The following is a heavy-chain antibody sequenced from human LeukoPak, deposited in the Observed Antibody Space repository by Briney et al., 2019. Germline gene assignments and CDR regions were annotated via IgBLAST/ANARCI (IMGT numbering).Heavy chain of an antibody. CDR1: GGSISSYY. Sequence: SETLSLTCTVSGGSISSYYWSWIRQPAGKGLEWIGRIYTSGSTDYNPSLKSRVTMSVDTSKNQFSLKLSSVTAADTAVYYCARDSVTRRPYYYYYYMDVWGKGTTVTVSS. D-gene: IGHD4-17*01. V-gene: IGHV4-4*07. CDR2: IYTSGST. CDR3: ARDSVTRRPYYYYYYMDV. J-gene: IGHJ6*03.